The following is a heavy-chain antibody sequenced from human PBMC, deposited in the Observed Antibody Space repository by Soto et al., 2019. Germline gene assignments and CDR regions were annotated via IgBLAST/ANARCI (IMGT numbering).Heavy chain of an antibody. CDR3: ARGRVPYCSSTSCYIPARFDT. CDR1: GGTFSSYA. Sequence: SVKVSCKASGGTFSSYAISWVRQAPGQGLEWMGGIIPIFGTANYAQKFRGRVTITADKSTSTAYMELSSLRSEDTAVYYCARGRVPYCSSTSCYIPARFDTWCQGALVTVFS. CDR2: IIPIFGTA. V-gene: IGHV1-69*06. D-gene: IGHD2-2*02. J-gene: IGHJ5*02.